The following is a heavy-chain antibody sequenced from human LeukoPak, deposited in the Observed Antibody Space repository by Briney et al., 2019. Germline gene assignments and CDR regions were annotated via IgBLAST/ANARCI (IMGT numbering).Heavy chain of an antibody. D-gene: IGHD3-10*01. CDR1: GFTFSSYA. J-gene: IGHJ5*02. Sequence: TGGSLRLSCAASGFTFSSYAMSWVRQAPGKGLEWVSAISGSGGSTYYADSVKGRFTISRDNSKNTLYLQMNSLRAEDTAVYYCAKDRGGGISPNWFDPWGQGTLVTVSS. V-gene: IGHV3-23*01. CDR2: ISGSGGST. CDR3: AKDRGGGISPNWFDP.